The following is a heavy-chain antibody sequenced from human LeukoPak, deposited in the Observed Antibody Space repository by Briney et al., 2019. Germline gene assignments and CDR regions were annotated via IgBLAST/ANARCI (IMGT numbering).Heavy chain of an antibody. J-gene: IGHJ4*02. V-gene: IGHV1-18*01. Sequence: GSSVKVSCKASGGTFSSYAISWVRQAPGQGLEWMGWISAYNGNTNYAQKLQGRVTMTTDTSTSTAYMELRSLRSDDTAVYYCARDLSYSGSPDYWGQGTLVTVSS. CDR2: ISAYNGNT. D-gene: IGHD1-26*01. CDR1: GGTFSSYA. CDR3: ARDLSYSGSPDY.